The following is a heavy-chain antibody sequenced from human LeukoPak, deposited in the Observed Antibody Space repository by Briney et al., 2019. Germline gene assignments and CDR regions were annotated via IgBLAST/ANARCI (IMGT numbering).Heavy chain of an antibody. J-gene: IGHJ4*02. CDR2: ISSSSSYI. CDR3: AKGPYYYDSSGYYLFDY. Sequence: PGGSLRLSCAASGFTFSSYSMNWVRQAPGKGLEWVSSISSSSSYIYYADSVKGRFTISRDNAKNSLYLQMNSLRAEDTAVYYCAKGPYYYDSSGYYLFDYWGQGTLVTVSS. CDR1: GFTFSSYS. V-gene: IGHV3-21*01. D-gene: IGHD3-22*01.